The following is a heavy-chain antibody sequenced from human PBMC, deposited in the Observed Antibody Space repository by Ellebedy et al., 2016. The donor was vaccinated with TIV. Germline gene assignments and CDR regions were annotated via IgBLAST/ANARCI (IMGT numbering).Heavy chain of an antibody. J-gene: IGHJ2*01. V-gene: IGHV3-66*01. CDR3: ARASFFDVDLSGWYFDL. CDR2: IYTDDTT. D-gene: IGHD3-16*02. Sequence: GGSLRLSCAASGFTFGSYSMTWVRQAPGKGPEWVSGIYTDDTTYYADSVRGRFTIFRDNSKNTLYLQLKSLRTEDTAVYYCARASFFDVDLSGWYFDLWGRGTLITVSS. CDR1: GFTFGSYS.